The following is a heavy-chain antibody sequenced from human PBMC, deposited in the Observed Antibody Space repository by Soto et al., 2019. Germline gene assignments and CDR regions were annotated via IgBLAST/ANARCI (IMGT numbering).Heavy chain of an antibody. J-gene: IGHJ4*02. Sequence: PSETLSLTCTVSGGSISSGDYYWSWIRQPPGKGLEWIGYIYYSGSTYYNPSLKSRVTISVDTSKNQFSLKLSSVTAADTAVYYCAANPPSRFGELFFFDYWGQGTLVTVSS. D-gene: IGHD3-10*01. CDR2: IYYSGST. CDR1: GGSISSGDYY. V-gene: IGHV4-30-4*02. CDR3: AANPPSRFGELFFFDY.